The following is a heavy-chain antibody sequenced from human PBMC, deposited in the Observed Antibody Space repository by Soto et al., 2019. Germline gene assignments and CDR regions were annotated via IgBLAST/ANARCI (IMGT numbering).Heavy chain of an antibody. V-gene: IGHV3-23*01. D-gene: IGHD5-18*01. J-gene: IGHJ4*02. Sequence: EVQLFESGGGLVQPGGSLRLSCATSGFAFSRHAMSWVRQTPGRGLEWLSSISNSDDTTYYAASVKGRFTISRDMSKSTLFLQMSSLRAEDTAVYYCAKGYAYSDSWGQGTQVTVSS. CDR3: AKGYAYSDS. CDR1: GFAFSRHA. CDR2: ISNSDDTT.